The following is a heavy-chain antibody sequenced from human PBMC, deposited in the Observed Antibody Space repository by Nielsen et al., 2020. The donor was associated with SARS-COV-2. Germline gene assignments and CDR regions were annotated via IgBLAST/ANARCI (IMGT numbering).Heavy chain of an antibody. CDR3: ARDSTAAIGGAWFDP. CDR2: INSDGSST. CDR1: GFTFSSYW. Sequence: GESLKISCAASGFTFSSYWMHWVRQAPGKGLVWVSRINSDGSSTSYADSVKGRFTISRDNAKNTLYLQMNSLRAADTAVYYCARDSTAAIGGAWFDPWGQGTLVTVSS. V-gene: IGHV3-74*01. D-gene: IGHD2-2*02. J-gene: IGHJ5*02.